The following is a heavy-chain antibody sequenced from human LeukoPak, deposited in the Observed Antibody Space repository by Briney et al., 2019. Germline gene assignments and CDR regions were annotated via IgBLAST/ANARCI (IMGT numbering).Heavy chain of an antibody. CDR1: GYTFTSYG. CDR3: ARARGLAAAGTSDY. V-gene: IGHV1-18*01. D-gene: IGHD6-13*01. CDR2: ISAYNGNT. J-gene: IGHJ4*02. Sequence: ASVKVSCKASGYTFTSYGISWVRQAPGQGLEWMGWISAYNGNTNHAQKLQGRVTMTTDTSTSTAYMELRSLRSDDTAVYYCARARGLAAAGTSDYWGQGTLVTVSS.